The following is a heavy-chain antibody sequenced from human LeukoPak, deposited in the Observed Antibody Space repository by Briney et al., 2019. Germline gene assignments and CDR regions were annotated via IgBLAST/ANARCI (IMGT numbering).Heavy chain of an antibody. CDR3: ARDRETYHYDSSGHTVGDYFDY. D-gene: IGHD3-22*01. CDR2: IYTSGST. CDR1: GGSISSYY. J-gene: IGHJ4*02. V-gene: IGHV4-4*07. Sequence: SETLSLTCTVSGGSISSYYWSWIRQPAGKGLEWIGRIYTSGSTNYNPSLRSRVTMSVDTSKNQFSLKLSSVTAADTAVYYCARDRETYHYDSSGHTVGDYFDYWGQGTLVTVSS.